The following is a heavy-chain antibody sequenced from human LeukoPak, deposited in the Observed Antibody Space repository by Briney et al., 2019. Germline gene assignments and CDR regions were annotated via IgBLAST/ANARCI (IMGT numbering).Heavy chain of an antibody. J-gene: IGHJ4*02. CDR1: GFTFSSYA. CDR3: AKSSYYYGSGSTDY. V-gene: IGHV3-23*01. Sequence: PGRPLRLSCAASGFTFSSYAMSWVRQAPGKGLEWVSVISGNSISTYYADSVKGRFTISRDNSKNTLYLQMNSLRAEDTAVYYCAKSSYYYGSGSTDYWGQGTLVTVSS. CDR2: ISGNSIST. D-gene: IGHD3-10*01.